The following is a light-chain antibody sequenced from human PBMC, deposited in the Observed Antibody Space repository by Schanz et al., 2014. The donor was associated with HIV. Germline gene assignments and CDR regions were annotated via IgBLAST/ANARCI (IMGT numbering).Light chain of an antibody. CDR3: GTWDDSLNGWV. CDR2: SDN. V-gene: IGLV1-44*01. Sequence: QSVVTQPPSASGTPGQRVTISCSGSSSNIGRNTVNWYQHLPGPAPQLLIYSDNQRPSRVPDRFFGSKSGTSASLAISGLQSEDEADYYCGTWDDSLNGWVFGGGTQLTVL. CDR1: SSNIGRNT. J-gene: IGLJ3*02.